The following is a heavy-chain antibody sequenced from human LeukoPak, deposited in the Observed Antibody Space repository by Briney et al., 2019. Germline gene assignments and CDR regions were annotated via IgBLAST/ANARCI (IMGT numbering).Heavy chain of an antibody. D-gene: IGHD6-13*01. Sequence: SETLSLTCTVSGGSISSSSYYWGWIRQPPGKGLEWIGSIYYSGSTYYNPSLKSRVTISVDTSKNQFSLKLSSVTAADTAVYYCARVKQQLVRLLGRDTTYYYYYYMDVWGKGTTVTVSS. J-gene: IGHJ6*03. CDR1: GGSISSSSYY. V-gene: IGHV4-39*07. CDR3: ARVKQQLVRLLGRDTTYYYYYYMDV. CDR2: IYYSGST.